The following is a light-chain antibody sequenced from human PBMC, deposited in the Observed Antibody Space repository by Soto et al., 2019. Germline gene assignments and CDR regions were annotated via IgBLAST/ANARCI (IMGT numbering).Light chain of an antibody. CDR3: QQYNSFPRT. V-gene: IGKV1-5*03. Sequence: DIQMTQSPSTLSASVGDRVTITCRASQSISSWLAWYQQKPGKAPNLLIYKASSLESGVPSRFSGSGSGTEFTLTISSLQPDDFATYYCQQYNSFPRTFGQWTKVEIK. CDR2: KAS. J-gene: IGKJ1*01. CDR1: QSISSW.